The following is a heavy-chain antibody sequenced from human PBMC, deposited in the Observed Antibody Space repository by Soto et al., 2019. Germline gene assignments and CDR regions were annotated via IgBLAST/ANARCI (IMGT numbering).Heavy chain of an antibody. CDR1: GFTFSSYG. J-gene: IGHJ4*02. D-gene: IGHD1-1*01. Sequence: QVQLVESGGGVVQPGRSLRLSCAASGFTFSSYGMHWVRQAPGKGLEWVAVISYDGSNKYYADSVKGRFTISRDNSKNTLYLQMNSLRAEDTAVYYCAKDADDEGGMGYWGQGTLVTVSS. V-gene: IGHV3-30*18. CDR2: ISYDGSNK. CDR3: AKDADDEGGMGY.